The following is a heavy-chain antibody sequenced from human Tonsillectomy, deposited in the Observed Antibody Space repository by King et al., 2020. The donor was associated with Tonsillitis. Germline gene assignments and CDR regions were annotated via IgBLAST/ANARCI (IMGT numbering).Heavy chain of an antibody. CDR2: ISGSGNTT. CDR3: ARDGRAAWGMDV. D-gene: IGHD1-1*01. J-gene: IGHJ6*02. V-gene: IGHV3-48*01. CDR1: GFNFRPYG. Sequence: VQLVESGGALVQPGGSLRLSCSGSGFNFRPYGMNWVRQAPGKGLEWLAHISGSGNTTFYAEFMGGRFTISRDNVNNSLFLQMHRLRAGDTAVYFCARDGRAAWGMDVWGPGTTVTVSS.